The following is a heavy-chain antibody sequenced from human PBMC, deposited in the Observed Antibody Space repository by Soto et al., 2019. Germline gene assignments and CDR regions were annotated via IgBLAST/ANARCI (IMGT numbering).Heavy chain of an antibody. Sequence: PSETLSLTCTVSGGSISSGGYYWSWIRQHPGKGLEWIGYIYYSGTTNYNPSLRSRVTMSVDTSKNRFSLNLSSVTAADTAVYYRARSAWSSGFLDYFDYWGQGTLVTVSS. CDR3: ARSAWSSGFLDYFDY. D-gene: IGHD2-15*01. V-gene: IGHV4-61*08. CDR1: GGSISSGGYY. CDR2: IYYSGTT. J-gene: IGHJ4*02.